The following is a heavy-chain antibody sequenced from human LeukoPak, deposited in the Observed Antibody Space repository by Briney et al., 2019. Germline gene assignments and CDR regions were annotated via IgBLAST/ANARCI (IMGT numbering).Heavy chain of an antibody. Sequence: GGSLRLSCAASGFTFSSYSMNWVRQAPGKGLEWVSSISSSSRYIYYADSVKGRFTISRDNAKNSLYLQMNSLRAEDTAVYYCARDRNVDIVATGYYYGMDVWGKGTTVTVSS. D-gene: IGHD5-12*01. CDR1: GFTFSSYS. CDR3: ARDRNVDIVATGYYYGMDV. V-gene: IGHV3-21*01. J-gene: IGHJ6*04. CDR2: ISSSSRYI.